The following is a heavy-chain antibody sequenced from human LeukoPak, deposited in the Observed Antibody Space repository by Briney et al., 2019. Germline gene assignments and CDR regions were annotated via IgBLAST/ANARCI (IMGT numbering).Heavy chain of an antibody. J-gene: IGHJ6*03. Sequence: ASVKVSCKASGYTFSSYGISWVRQAPGQGLEWMGWISAYNANTHYAQKVQGRVTMTEDTSTDTAYMELSSLRSEDTAVYYCARDGSGSYQSDYYYYMDVWGKGTTVTVSS. CDR3: ARDGSGSYQSDYYYYMDV. CDR2: ISAYNANT. V-gene: IGHV1-18*01. CDR1: GYTFSSYG. D-gene: IGHD3-10*01.